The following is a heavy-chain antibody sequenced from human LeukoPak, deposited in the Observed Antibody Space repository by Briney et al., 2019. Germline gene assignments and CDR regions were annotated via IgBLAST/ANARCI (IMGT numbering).Heavy chain of an antibody. Sequence: GGSLRLSCAASGFTFSNAWMSWVRQAPGKGLEWVGRIKSKTDGGTTDYAAPVKGRFTISRDDSKNTLYLQMNSLKTEDTAVYYCTSSIAAAGLYYYYYYYGMDVWGQGTTVTVSS. V-gene: IGHV3-15*01. CDR2: IKSKTDGGTT. J-gene: IGHJ6*02. CDR3: TSSIAAAGLYYYYYYYGMDV. CDR1: GFTFSNAW. D-gene: IGHD6-13*01.